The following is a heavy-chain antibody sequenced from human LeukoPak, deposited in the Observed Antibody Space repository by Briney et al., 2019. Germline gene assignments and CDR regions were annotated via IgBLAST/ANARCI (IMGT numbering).Heavy chain of an antibody. J-gene: IGHJ4*02. CDR3: AKLSYQPRFLEWLRTDY. Sequence: PGGSLRLSCAASGFTFSSYAMSWVRQAPGQGLEWVSAISGSGGSTYYADSVKGRFTISRDNSKNTLYLQMNSLRAEDTAVYYCAKLSYQPRFLEWLRTDYWGQGTLVTVSS. D-gene: IGHD3-3*01. V-gene: IGHV3-23*01. CDR1: GFTFSSYA. CDR2: ISGSGGST.